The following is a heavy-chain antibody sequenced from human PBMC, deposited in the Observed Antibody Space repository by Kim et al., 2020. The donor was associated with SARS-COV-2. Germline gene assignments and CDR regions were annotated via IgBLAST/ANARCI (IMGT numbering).Heavy chain of an antibody. CDR2: IYYSGNA. Sequence: IYYSGNANYNLSLKSRVTMSVDMSKNQFSLRMTSVTPTDTAVYYCTRRYDYWGQGILVTVSS. V-gene: IGHV4-59*08. CDR3: TRRYDY. J-gene: IGHJ4*02.